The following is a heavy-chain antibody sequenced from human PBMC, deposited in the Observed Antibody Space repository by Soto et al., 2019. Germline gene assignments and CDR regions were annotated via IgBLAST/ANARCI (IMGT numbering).Heavy chain of an antibody. CDR3: ANDVVAVAGIFDN. D-gene: IGHD6-19*01. J-gene: IGHJ4*02. V-gene: IGHV3-23*01. CDR1: GITFSSYA. Sequence: EVQLLESGGDLIHPGGSLRLSCAASGITFSSYALSWVRQAKGKGPEWVSGISGSGGSAYYSDSVKGRYTISTDNSNNTLYLHMNSLKAEDTAVYYCANDVVAVAGIFDNWGQGTLVTVSS. CDR2: ISGSGGSA.